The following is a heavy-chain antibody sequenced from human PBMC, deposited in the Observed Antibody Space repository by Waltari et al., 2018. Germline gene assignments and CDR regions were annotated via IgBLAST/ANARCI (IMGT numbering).Heavy chain of an antibody. D-gene: IGHD3-10*01. CDR3: ARALSWHYYYFDY. V-gene: IGHV1-2*02. Sequence: QVQLVQSGAEVKKPGASVKVSCKASGYTFTGYYMHWVRPAPGQGLEWMGWINPNSGGTNYGQKFQGRVTMTRDTSISTAYMELSRLRSDDTAVYYCARALSWHYYYFDYWGQGTLVTVSS. J-gene: IGHJ4*02. CDR1: GYTFTGYY. CDR2: INPNSGGT.